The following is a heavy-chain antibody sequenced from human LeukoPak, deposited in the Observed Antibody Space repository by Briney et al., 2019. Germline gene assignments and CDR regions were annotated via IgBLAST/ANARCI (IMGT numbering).Heavy chain of an antibody. J-gene: IGHJ4*02. CDR3: TKDQGPDYTPLGSATHAY. V-gene: IGHV3-23*01. CDR2: ISGNGVQT. CDR1: GLTFSSSA. D-gene: IGHD4/OR15-4a*01. Sequence: GGSLRLSWAASGLTFSSSALSWVRQAPGKGLQWVSSISGNGVQTRYADFVKGRFTVCRENSKNTLYLQMDGLRAEDTAMYYCTKDQGPDYTPLGSATHAYWGQGALVSVS.